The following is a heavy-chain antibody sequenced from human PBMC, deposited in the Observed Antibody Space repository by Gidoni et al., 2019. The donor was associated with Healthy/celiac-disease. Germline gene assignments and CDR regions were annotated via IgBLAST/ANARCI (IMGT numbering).Heavy chain of an antibody. J-gene: IGHJ4*02. CDR1: GDSVSSGSYY. V-gene: IGHV4-61*01. Sequence: QVQLQESGPGLVKPSETLSLTCTVSGDSVSSGSYYWSWIRQPPGEGLEWIGFIYYSGSTNYNPSLKSRVTISVDTSKNQFSLKLSSVTAADTAVYYCARQPLWFGEPYYFDYWGQGTLVTVSS. D-gene: IGHD3-10*01. CDR2: IYYSGST. CDR3: ARQPLWFGEPYYFDY.